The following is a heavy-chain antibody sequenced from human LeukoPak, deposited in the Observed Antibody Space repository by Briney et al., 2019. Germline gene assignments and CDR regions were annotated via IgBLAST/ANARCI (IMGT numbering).Heavy chain of an antibody. CDR2: INPNSGDT. CDR3: ASISHVWSGYYTAHFDS. J-gene: IGHJ4*02. Sequence: ASVKVSCKTSGYTFTDYYMHWVRQAPGQGLEWMGWINPNSGDTNYTQKFQGRVTMNRDTSITTAYMELSRLTSDDTAVYYCASISHVWSGYYTAHFDSWGQGTLVTVSS. V-gene: IGHV1-2*02. CDR1: GYTFTDYY. D-gene: IGHD3-3*02.